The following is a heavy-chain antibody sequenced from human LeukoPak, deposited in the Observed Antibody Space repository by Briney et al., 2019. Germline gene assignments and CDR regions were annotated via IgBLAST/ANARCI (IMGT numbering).Heavy chain of an antibody. Sequence: GGSLRLSCAASGFPFSSYWMHWVRQVPGEGLERVSQIDFDGSGTTYADPVKGRFTISRDNARNTLFLQMNSLRAEDTAIYYCVTDGMVTIPFDSWGPGILVTVSS. CDR2: IDFDGSGT. J-gene: IGHJ4*02. CDR3: VTDGMVTIPFDS. D-gene: IGHD2-21*02. CDR1: GFPFSSYW. V-gene: IGHV3-74*01.